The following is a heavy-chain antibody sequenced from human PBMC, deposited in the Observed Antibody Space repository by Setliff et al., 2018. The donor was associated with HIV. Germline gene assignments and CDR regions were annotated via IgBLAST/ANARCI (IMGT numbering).Heavy chain of an antibody. J-gene: IGHJ6*02. V-gene: IGHV4-61*09. CDR1: GGSISSGTYY. CDR3: ARERWNYDYYYYGMDV. D-gene: IGHD1-7*01. CDR2: IYTSGST. Sequence: SETLSLTCTVSGGSISSGTYYWSWIRQPAGKGLEWIGHIYTSGSTDYNPTFKSRVTISEDTSKNQVSLKVSSVTAADTAVYYCARERWNYDYYYYGMDVWGQGTTVTLSS.